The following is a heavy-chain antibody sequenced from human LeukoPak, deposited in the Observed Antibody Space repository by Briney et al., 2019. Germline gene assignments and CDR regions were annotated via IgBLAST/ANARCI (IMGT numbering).Heavy chain of an antibody. Sequence: SETLSLTCTVSGGSISSSSYYWGWIRQPPGKGLEWIGSIYYSGSTYYNPSLKSRVTISVDTSKNQFSLKLSSVTAADTAVYYCSIHKKYYYYYMDVWGKGTTVTISS. J-gene: IGHJ6*03. V-gene: IGHV4-39*01. CDR1: GGSISSSSYY. CDR2: IYYSGST. D-gene: IGHD2/OR15-2a*01. CDR3: SIHKKYYYYYMDV.